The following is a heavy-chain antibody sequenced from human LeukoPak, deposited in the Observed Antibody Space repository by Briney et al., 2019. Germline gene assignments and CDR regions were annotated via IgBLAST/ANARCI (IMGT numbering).Heavy chain of an antibody. Sequence: SETLPLTCTVSGGSISDYYWSWIRQSPGKGLEWMGYIYSSENTNYNPSLKSRITMSLDTSKNQVSLKLASVTAADTAVYFCTTFPVRGAQNWFDPWGLGTLVTVSS. CDR1: GGSISDYY. D-gene: IGHD3-16*01. V-gene: IGHV4-59*01. CDR3: TTFPVRGAQNWFDP. CDR2: IYSSENT. J-gene: IGHJ5*02.